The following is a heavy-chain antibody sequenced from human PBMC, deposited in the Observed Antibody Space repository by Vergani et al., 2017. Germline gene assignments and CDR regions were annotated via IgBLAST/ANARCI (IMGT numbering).Heavy chain of an antibody. D-gene: IGHD3-22*01. V-gene: IGHV1-3*05. CDR1: GYTFTSYA. CDR3: AILDSSGYQLFFDY. J-gene: IGHJ4*02. Sequence: QVQLVQSGAEEKKPGASVKVSCKASGYTFTSYAMHWVRQAPGQRLEWMGWINAGNGNTKYSQKFQGRVTITRDTSASTAYMELSSLRSEDTAVYYCAILDSSGYQLFFDYWGQGTLVTVSS. CDR2: INAGNGNT.